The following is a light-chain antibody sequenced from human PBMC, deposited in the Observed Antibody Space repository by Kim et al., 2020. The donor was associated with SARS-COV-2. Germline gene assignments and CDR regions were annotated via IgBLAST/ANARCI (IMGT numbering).Light chain of an antibody. J-gene: IGLJ1*01. Sequence: QRVTISCTGSRSNVGAGYDVHWYQQLPGTAPKLLIYGNSNRPSGVPDRVSGSKSGASASLAITGLQTEDEAEYYCQSYDSSLSGYVFGTGTKVTVL. CDR2: GNS. V-gene: IGLV1-40*03. CDR1: RSNVGAGYD. CDR3: QSYDSSLSGYV.